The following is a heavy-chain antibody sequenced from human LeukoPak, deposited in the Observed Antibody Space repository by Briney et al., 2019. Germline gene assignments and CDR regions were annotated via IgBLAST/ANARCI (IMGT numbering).Heavy chain of an antibody. CDR2: IYYSGST. J-gene: IGHJ5*02. Sequence: SETLSLTCTVSGGSISSSSYYWGWICQPPGKGLEWIGSIYYSGSTYYNPSLKSRVTISVDTSKNQFSLKLSSVTAADTAVYYCASYYHGSGSYYRKRWFDPWGQGTLVTVSS. V-gene: IGHV4-39*01. CDR1: GGSISSSSYY. D-gene: IGHD3-10*01. CDR3: ASYYHGSGSYYRKRWFDP.